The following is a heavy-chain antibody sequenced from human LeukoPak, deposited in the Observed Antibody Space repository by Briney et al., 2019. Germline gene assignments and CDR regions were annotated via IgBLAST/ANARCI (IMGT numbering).Heavy chain of an antibody. Sequence: SETLSLTCAVSGYSISSGYFWGWIRQPPGKGLEWIGSIYHSGSTYYNPSLKRRVTISVDTSKNQFSLKLSSVTAADTAVYYCARHANFWFDPWGQGTLVTVSS. CDR1: GYSISSGYF. V-gene: IGHV4-38-2*01. CDR3: ARHANFWFDP. J-gene: IGHJ5*02. CDR2: IYHSGST.